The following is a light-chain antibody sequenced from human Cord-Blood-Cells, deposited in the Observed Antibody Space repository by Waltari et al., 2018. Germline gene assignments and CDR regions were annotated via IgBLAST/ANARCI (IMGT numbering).Light chain of an antibody. CDR3: QQSYSTPLT. CDR2: AAS. V-gene: IGKV1-39*01. J-gene: IGKJ4*01. CDR1: QSICSY. Sequence: DNQMTQSPSSLSASVGDKVTLTFRASQSICSYLNWYQQKPGKAPKLLIYAASSLQSGVPSRFSGSGSGTDFTLTISSLQPEDFATYYCQQSYSTPLTFGGGTKVEIK.